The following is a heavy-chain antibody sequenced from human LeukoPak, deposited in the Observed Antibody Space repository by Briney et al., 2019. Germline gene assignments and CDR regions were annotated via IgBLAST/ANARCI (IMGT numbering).Heavy chain of an antibody. CDR1: GFTFSSYG. V-gene: IGHV3-30*03. D-gene: IGHD2-21*02. CDR3: ARFVVVTATKYYFDY. Sequence: GGSLRLSCAASGFTFSSYGMHWVRQAPGKGLEWVAVISYDGSNKYYADSVKGRFTISRDNSKNTLYLQMNSLRAEDTALYYCARFVVVTATKYYFDYWGQGTLVTVSS. J-gene: IGHJ4*02. CDR2: ISYDGSNK.